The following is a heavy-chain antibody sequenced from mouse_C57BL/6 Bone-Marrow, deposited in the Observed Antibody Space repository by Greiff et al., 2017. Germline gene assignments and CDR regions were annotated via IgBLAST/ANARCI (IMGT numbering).Heavy chain of an antibody. D-gene: IGHD1-3*01. V-gene: IGHV1-64*01. CDR3: ARSGYFAWFAY. J-gene: IGHJ3*01. Sequence: QVQLKQPGAELVKPGASVKLSCKASGYTFTSYWMHWVKQRPGQGLEWIGMIHPNSGSTNYNEKFKSKATLTVDKSSSTAYMQLSSLTSEDSAVYYCARSGYFAWFAYWGQGTLVTVSA. CDR2: IHPNSGST. CDR1: GYTFTSYW.